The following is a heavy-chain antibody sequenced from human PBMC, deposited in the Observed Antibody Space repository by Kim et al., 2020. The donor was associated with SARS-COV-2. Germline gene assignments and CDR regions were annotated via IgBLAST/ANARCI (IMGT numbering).Heavy chain of an antibody. Sequence: ASVKVSCTTSGYTFTRDPVHWLRQTPGQSLVWLGWINPATGKTRYSETFQGRVTISRDTSATTSYLELSALTSEDTAVYYCARGGRPLFDFWGQGTPVIVSS. V-gene: IGHV1-3*01. CDR2: INPATGKT. CDR3: ARGGRPLFDF. CDR1: GYTFTRDP. J-gene: IGHJ4*02.